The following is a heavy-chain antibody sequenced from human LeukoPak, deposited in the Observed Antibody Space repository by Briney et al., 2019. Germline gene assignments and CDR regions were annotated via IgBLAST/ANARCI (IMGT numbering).Heavy chain of an antibody. CDR1: GFTFSSYA. Sequence: QPGRSLRLSCAASGFTFSSYAMHWVRQAPGKGLEWVAVISYDGGDIYYADSVKGRFTISRDNSKNTLYLQMNSLRPEDTAVYYCAKGPHPIAVAGHFDYWGQGTLVTVSS. V-gene: IGHV3-30*04. D-gene: IGHD6-19*01. CDR3: AKGPHPIAVAGHFDY. J-gene: IGHJ4*02. CDR2: ISYDGGDI.